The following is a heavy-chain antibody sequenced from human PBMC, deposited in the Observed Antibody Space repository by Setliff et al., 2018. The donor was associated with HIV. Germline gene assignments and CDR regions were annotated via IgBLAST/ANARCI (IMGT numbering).Heavy chain of an antibody. CDR3: VRGSGYYYFDN. D-gene: IGHD3-22*01. CDR1: GFTFSSYG. J-gene: IGHJ4*02. V-gene: IGHV3-74*01. Sequence: GGSLRLSCAASGFTFSSYGMHWVRQAPGRGLEWVAGISWNSRAIGYADSVKGRFTISRDNAKNMLYLQMNSLSADDTAVYYCVRGSGYYYFDNWGQGALVTVSS. CDR2: ISWNSRAI.